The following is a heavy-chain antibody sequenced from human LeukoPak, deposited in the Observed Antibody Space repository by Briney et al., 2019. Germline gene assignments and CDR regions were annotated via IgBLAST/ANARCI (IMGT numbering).Heavy chain of an antibody. Sequence: RASETLSLTCAVSGDSISNSNWWSWVRQPPGEGLEWIGEIHHGGNTNYNPSLQSRVTTSVDKSKNQFSLELTSVTAADTAVYYCARRILGTPYCFDCWGQGILVTVSS. CDR1: GDSISNSNW. J-gene: IGHJ4*02. CDR3: ARRILGTPYCFDC. V-gene: IGHV4-4*02. CDR2: IHHGGNT. D-gene: IGHD1-26*01.